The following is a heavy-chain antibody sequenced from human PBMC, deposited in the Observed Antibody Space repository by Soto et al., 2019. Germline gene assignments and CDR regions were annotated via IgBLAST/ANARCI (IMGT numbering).Heavy chain of an antibody. CDR3: AGEGLTTVTLGDYYYGMDV. J-gene: IGHJ6*02. D-gene: IGHD4-4*01. CDR2: IIPIFGTA. Sequence: QVQLVQSGAEVKKPGSSVKVSCKASGGTFSSYAISWVRQAPGQGLEWMGGIIPIFGTANYAQNFQGRVTITGDKSTGTAYMELSSLSYEDTDVYYCAGEGLTTVTLGDYYYGMDVWGQGTTVTVS. CDR1: GGTFSSYA. V-gene: IGHV1-69*06.